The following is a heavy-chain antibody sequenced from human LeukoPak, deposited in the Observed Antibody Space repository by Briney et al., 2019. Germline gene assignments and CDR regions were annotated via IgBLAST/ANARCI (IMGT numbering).Heavy chain of an antibody. J-gene: IGHJ4*02. Sequence: GGSLRLSCAASGFTLSSYAMSWVRQGPGKGLEWVSAISVSGNTYHADSVKGRFTISRDSSKNTLYLQMNSLGAGDAAVYYCAKAPVTTCSGAYCYPFDYWSQGTLVTVSS. CDR1: GFTLSSYA. CDR2: ISVSGNT. CDR3: AKAPVTTCSGAYCYPFDY. V-gene: IGHV3-23*01. D-gene: IGHD2-15*01.